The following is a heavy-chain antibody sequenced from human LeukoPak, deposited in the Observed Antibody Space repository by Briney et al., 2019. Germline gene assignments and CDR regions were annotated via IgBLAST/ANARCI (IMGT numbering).Heavy chain of an antibody. J-gene: IGHJ6*02. Sequence: SETLSLTCTVSGGSISSYYWSWIRQPPGKGLEWIGYIYYSGSTNYNPSLKSRVTISVDTSKNQFSLKLGSVTAADTAVYYCAGHYYDSSGQLSYYGMDVWGQGTTVTVSS. CDR1: GGSISSYY. CDR3: AGHYYDSSGQLSYYGMDV. V-gene: IGHV4-59*08. D-gene: IGHD3-22*01. CDR2: IYYSGST.